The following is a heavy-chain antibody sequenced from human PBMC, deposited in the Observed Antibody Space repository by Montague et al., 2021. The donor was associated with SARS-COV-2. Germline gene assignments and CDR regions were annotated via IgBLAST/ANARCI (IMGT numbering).Heavy chain of an antibody. V-gene: IGHV4-39*01. J-gene: IGHJ3*02. CDR3: ARFPTSYYYDSKAAPATPDAFDI. D-gene: IGHD3-22*01. Sequence: SETLSLTCVVSGGSISSSSYYWGWIRQPPGKGLEWIGSIYYSGSTYYNPSLKSRVTISVDTSKNQFSLKLSSVTAADTAVYYCARFPTSYYYDSKAAPATPDAFDIWGQGTMVTVPS. CDR2: IYYSGST. CDR1: GGSISSSSYY.